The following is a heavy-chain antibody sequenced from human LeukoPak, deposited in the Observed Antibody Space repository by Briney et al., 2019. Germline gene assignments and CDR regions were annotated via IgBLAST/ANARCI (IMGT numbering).Heavy chain of an antibody. J-gene: IGHJ1*01. CDR1: GFIFTNYA. D-gene: IGHD3-9*01. CDR3: AKHPTNYGIFFQH. V-gene: IGHV3-23*01. Sequence: PGGSLRLSCAASGFIFTNYAMPWVRQAPGKGLEWVSSMSGTGSTYYADSVKGRLTISRDNSENTVDLQMNSLRVEDTAVYYCAKHPTNYGIFFQHWGQGTLVTVSS. CDR2: MSGTGST.